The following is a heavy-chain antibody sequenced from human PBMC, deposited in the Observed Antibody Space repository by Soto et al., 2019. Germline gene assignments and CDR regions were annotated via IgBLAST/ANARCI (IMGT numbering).Heavy chain of an antibody. CDR3: ARVRWSGSGTYYGMDV. V-gene: IGHV3-33*01. CDR1: GFTFSSYG. CDR2: IWYDGSNK. J-gene: IGHJ6*02. D-gene: IGHD3-10*01. Sequence: PGGFMRLSCAASGFTFSSYGRHWVRQAPGKGLEWVAVIWYDGSNKYYADSVKGRFTISRDNSKNTLYLQMNSLRAEDTAVYYCARVRWSGSGTYYGMDVWGQGTTVTV.